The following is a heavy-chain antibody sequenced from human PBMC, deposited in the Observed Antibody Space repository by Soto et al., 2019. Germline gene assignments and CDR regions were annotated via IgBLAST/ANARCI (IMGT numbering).Heavy chain of an antibody. CDR1: GGSISSYY. CDR2: IYYSGST. V-gene: IGHV4-59*01. Sequence: SETLSLTCTVSGGSISSYYWSWIRQPPGKGLEWIGYIYYSGSTNYNPSLKSRVTISVDTSKNQFSLKLSSVTAADTAVYYCARETRLGELYYMDVWGKGTTVTVSS. J-gene: IGHJ6*03. CDR3: ARETRLGELYYMDV. D-gene: IGHD3-16*01.